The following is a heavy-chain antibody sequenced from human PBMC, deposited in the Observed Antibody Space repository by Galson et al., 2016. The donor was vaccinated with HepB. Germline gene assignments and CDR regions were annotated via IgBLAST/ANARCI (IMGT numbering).Heavy chain of an antibody. D-gene: IGHD6-19*01. J-gene: IGHJ3*02. CDR2: IDWDDDK. CDR1: GFSLSTSGRC. CDR3: AHYRSGWFSTGPDAFDT. V-gene: IGHV2-70*12. Sequence: PALVKPTQTLTLTCTFSGFSLSTSGRCVSWIRQPPGKALEWLALIDWDDDKYYSTSLKTRLTISKVTSENQVVLTMTNMDPVDTATYYCAHYRSGWFSTGPDAFDTWGQGTMVTVSS.